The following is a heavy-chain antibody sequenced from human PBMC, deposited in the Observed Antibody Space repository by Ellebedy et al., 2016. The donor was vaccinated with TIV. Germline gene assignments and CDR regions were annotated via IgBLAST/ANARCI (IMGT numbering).Heavy chain of an antibody. Sequence: MPSETLSLTCTVFGDGDSMISHYWSWIRQPAGKGLEWVGRIYFSGGTNYNPSLESRLTMSVDTSKNQFSLNLSSVTAADTAVYYCARGEVTLYYYGMDVWGQGTTVTVSS. CDR3: ARGEVTLYYYGMDV. CDR2: IYFSGGT. CDR1: GDGDSMISHY. J-gene: IGHJ6*02. V-gene: IGHV4-4*07.